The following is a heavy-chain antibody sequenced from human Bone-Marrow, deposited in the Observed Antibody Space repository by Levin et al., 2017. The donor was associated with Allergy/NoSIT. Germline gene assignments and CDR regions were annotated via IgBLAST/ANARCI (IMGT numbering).Heavy chain of an antibody. CDR3: ARLLKDYGDYAWYYYYMDV. D-gene: IGHD4-17*01. V-gene: IGHV4-59*08. Sequence: SETLSLTCTVSGGSISSYYWSWIRQPPGKGLEWIGYIYYSGSTNYNPSLKSRVTISVDTSKNQFSLKLSSVTAADTAVYYCARLLKDYGDYAWYYYYMDVWGKGTTVTVSS. CDR2: IYYSGST. J-gene: IGHJ6*03. CDR1: GGSISSYY.